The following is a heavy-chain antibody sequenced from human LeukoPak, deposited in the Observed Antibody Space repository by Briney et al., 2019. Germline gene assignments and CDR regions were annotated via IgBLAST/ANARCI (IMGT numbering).Heavy chain of an antibody. J-gene: IGHJ4*02. CDR3: AHGSMYQLDY. V-gene: IGHV3-23*01. CDR1: GFSFSSHG. Sequence: GGTLSLSCAASGFSFSSHGMSWVRQAPGKGLEWVSGIIGGAGGTYYADSVKGRFTISRDNAKNTLYLQMNSLRAEDTAVYYCAHGSMYQLDYWGQGTLVTVSS. CDR2: IIGGAGGT. D-gene: IGHD2-2*01.